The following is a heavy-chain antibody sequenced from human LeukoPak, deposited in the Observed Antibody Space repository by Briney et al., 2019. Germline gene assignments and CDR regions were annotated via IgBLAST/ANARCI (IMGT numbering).Heavy chain of an antibody. CDR3: ARGGFCSSTSCYTNGPIDF. Sequence: GALRLSCAASGFTFSDYYMTWIRQAPGKGLEWVSYIDSSGSTIYYADSVKGRFTISRDNAKNSLYLQMNSLRAEDTAVYYCARGGFCSSTSCYTNGPIDFWGQGTLATVSS. D-gene: IGHD2-2*02. CDR2: IDSSGSTI. J-gene: IGHJ4*02. V-gene: IGHV3-11*01. CDR1: GFTFSDYY.